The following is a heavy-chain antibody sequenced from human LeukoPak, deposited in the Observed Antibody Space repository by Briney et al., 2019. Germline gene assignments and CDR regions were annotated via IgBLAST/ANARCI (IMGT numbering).Heavy chain of an antibody. J-gene: IGHJ4*02. CDR3: AGRSGYYTPTYFDY. CDR1: GGSISSYY. Sequence: PPETLSLTCTVSGGSISSYYWSWIRQPPGKGLEWIGYIYYSGSTNYNPSLKSRVTISVDTSKNQFSLKLSSVTAADTAVYYCAGRSGYYTPTYFDYWGQGTLVTVSS. D-gene: IGHD3-3*01. CDR2: IYYSGST. V-gene: IGHV4-59*01.